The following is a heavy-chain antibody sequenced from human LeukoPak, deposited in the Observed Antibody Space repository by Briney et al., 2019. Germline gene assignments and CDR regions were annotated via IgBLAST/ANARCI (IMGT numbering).Heavy chain of an antibody. CDR2: MNPNSGNT. V-gene: IGHV1-8*01. D-gene: IGHD3-3*01. Sequence: ASVKVSCKASGYTFTSYDINWVRQATGQGLEWMGWMNPNSGNTGYAQKFQGRVTMTRNTSISTAYMELSSLRSEDTAVYYCARVLEARRGKKSYGYWGQGTLVTVSS. CDR1: GYTFTSYD. J-gene: IGHJ4*02. CDR3: ARVLEARRGKKSYGY.